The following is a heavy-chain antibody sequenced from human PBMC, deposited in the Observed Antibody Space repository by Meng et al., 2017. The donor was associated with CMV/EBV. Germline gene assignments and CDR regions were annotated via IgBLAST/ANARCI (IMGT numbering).Heavy chain of an antibody. V-gene: IGHV4-39*07. CDR1: GGSISSSSYY. CDR2: IYYSGST. J-gene: IGHJ4*02. CDR3: VTWLWFGELSGYYFDY. D-gene: IGHD3-10*01. Sequence: LPRQEPGPGLGKPSETRSLTCTVSGGSISSSSYYWGWIRQPPGKGLEWIGSIYYSGSTYYNPSLKSRVTISVDTSKNQFSLKLSSVTAADTAVYYCVTWLWFGELSGYYFDYWGQGTLVTVSS.